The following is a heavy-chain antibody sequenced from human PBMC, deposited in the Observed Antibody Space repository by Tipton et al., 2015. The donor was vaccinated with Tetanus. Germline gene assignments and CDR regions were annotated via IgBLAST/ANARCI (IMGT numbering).Heavy chain of an antibody. D-gene: IGHD6-6*01. CDR2: ISGSGGTT. CDR3: AKDLSQLVRVDAFDT. Sequence: SLRLSCIASGFPSTLSFSRYAMTWVRQAPGKGLEWVSLISGSGGTTYFADSVKGRFNISRDNSKNTLFLHMNSLSAEDTAVYFCAKDLSQLVRVDAFDTWCQGTLVTVSS. J-gene: IGHJ3*02. CDR1: GFPSTLSFSRYA. V-gene: IGHV3-23*01.